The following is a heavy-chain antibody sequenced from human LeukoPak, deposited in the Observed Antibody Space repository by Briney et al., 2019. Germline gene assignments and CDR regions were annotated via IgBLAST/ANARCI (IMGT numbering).Heavy chain of an antibody. CDR1: GFIFTNYF. CDR3: ATDRGWRTSGYYLYYFEY. Sequence: GGSLRLSCAASGFIFTNYFMSWVRQAPGKGLEWVASIKHDGSEKYYVDSVRGRFTISRDNTMNSLYLQMSSLRAEDTAVYYCATDRGWRTSGYYLYYFEYWGQGTPVTFSS. CDR2: IKHDGSEK. J-gene: IGHJ4*02. V-gene: IGHV3-7*01. D-gene: IGHD3-3*01.